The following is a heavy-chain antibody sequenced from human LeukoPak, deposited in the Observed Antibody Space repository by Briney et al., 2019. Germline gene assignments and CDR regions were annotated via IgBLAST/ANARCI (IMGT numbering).Heavy chain of an antibody. CDR2: IYYSGST. CDR3: ARSLQYNNNNYFYYGMDV. J-gene: IGHJ6*02. D-gene: IGHD3-10*01. V-gene: IGHV4-59*01. CDR1: GDSISSYY. Sequence: SETLSPTCTVSGDSISSYYWNWIPQPPAEGLEWIGYIYYSGSTNYNPSLKSRVTISVDTSKNQFSLKLNSVTAADTAVYYCARSLQYNNNNYFYYGMDVWGQGTTVTVSS.